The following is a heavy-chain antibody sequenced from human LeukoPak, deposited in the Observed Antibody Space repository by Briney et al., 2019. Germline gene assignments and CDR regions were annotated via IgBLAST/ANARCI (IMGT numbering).Heavy chain of an antibody. CDR1: GFTFSDYY. J-gene: IGHJ4*02. D-gene: IGHD1-14*01. CDR2: ISSSDTI. CDR3: ARARYYLDY. V-gene: IGHV3-11*01. Sequence: GGSLRLSCAASGFTFSDYYMSWIRQAPGKGLEWVSYISSSDTIYYADSVKGRFTISRDNAKNSLYLQMNSLRAEDTALYYCARARYYLDYWGQGILVTVSS.